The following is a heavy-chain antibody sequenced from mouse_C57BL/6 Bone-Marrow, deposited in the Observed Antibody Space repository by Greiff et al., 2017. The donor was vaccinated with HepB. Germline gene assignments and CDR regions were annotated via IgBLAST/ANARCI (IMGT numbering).Heavy chain of an antibody. CDR2: IYPGSGNT. Sequence: LMRPGASVKLSCKASGYTFTDYYINWVKQRPGQGLEWIARIYPGSGNTYYNEKFKGKATLTAEKSSSTAYMQLSSLTSEDSAVYFCAREGDYDGHYFDYWGQGTTLTVSS. CDR3: AREGDYDGHYFDY. V-gene: IGHV1-76*01. J-gene: IGHJ2*01. CDR1: GYTFTDYY. D-gene: IGHD2-4*01.